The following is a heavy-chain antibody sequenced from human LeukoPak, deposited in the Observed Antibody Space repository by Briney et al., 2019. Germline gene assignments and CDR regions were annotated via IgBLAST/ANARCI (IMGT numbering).Heavy chain of an antibody. V-gene: IGHV4-61*01. J-gene: IGHJ4*02. CDR1: GGSVSSGSYY. D-gene: IGHD3-22*01. CDR2: IYYSGST. Sequence: SETLSLTCTVSGGSVSSGSYYWSWIRQPPGKGLEWIGYIYYSGSTNYNPSLKSRVPISVDTSKNQFSLKLSSVTAADTAVYYCARWFYYDSSGYYSPLWGQGTLVTVSS. CDR3: ARWFYYDSSGYYSPL.